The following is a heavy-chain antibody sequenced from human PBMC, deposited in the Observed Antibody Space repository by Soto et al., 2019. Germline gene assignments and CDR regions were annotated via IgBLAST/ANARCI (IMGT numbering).Heavy chain of an antibody. CDR1: GFTFSSYS. CDR3: ARATTIFGVVISPSYYGMDV. CDR2: ISSSSSTI. V-gene: IGHV3-48*02. D-gene: IGHD3-3*01. J-gene: IGHJ6*02. Sequence: GGSLRLSCAASGFTFSSYSMNWVRQAPGKGLEWVSYISSSSSTIYYADSVKGRFTISRDNAKNSLYLQMNSLRDEDTAVYYCARATTIFGVVISPSYYGMDVWGQGTTVTVSS.